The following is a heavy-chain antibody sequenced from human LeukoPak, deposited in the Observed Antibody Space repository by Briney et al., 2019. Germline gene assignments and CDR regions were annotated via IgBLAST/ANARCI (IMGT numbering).Heavy chain of an antibody. CDR2: IRYDGSNK. CDR1: RFTFSSYG. CDR3: AKDRLYSYGRTPLNG. V-gene: IGHV3-30*02. J-gene: IGHJ4*02. Sequence: GGSLRLSCAASRFTFSSYGMHWVRQAPGKGLEWVAFIRYDGSNKYYADSVKGRFTISRDNSKNTLYLQMNSLRAEDTAVYYCAKDRLYSYGRTPLNGWGQGTLVTVSS. D-gene: IGHD5-18*01.